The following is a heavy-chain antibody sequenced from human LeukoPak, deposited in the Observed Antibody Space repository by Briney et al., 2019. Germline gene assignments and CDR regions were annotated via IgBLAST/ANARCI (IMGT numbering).Heavy chain of an antibody. CDR2: ISPYTTKT. CDR1: GYTFISYG. J-gene: IGHJ6*03. D-gene: IGHD1-26*01. Sequence: GASVKVSCKASGYTFISYGITWVRLAPGQGLEWMGWISPYTTKTNYAQSLQGRVTMTTDTSTSTAYMELRSLRSDDTAVYYCAREGGVGPTAPPDYYSYQMDVWGKGTTVTVSS. CDR3: AREGGVGPTAPPDYYSYQMDV. V-gene: IGHV1-18*01.